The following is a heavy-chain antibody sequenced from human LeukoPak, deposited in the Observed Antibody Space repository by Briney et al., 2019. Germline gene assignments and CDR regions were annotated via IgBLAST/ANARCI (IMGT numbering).Heavy chain of an antibody. V-gene: IGHV4-4*02. CDR2: VYHSGTT. Sequence: PSETLSLTCAVSGGSISSSYWWSWVRQPPGKGLEWIGEVYHSGTTNYNPSLKSRVTISVDTSKNQFSLKLSSVTAADTAVYYCARSVSRHEGYYYYMDVWGKGTTVTISS. CDR1: GGSISSSYW. CDR3: ARSVSRHEGYYYYMDV. J-gene: IGHJ6*03.